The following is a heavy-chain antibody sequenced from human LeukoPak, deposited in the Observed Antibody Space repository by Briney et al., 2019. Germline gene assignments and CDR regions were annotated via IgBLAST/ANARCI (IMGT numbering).Heavy chain of an antibody. J-gene: IGHJ3*02. CDR3: TRHNFDRSGYGAFDI. V-gene: IGHV3-73*01. Sequence: GGSLKLSCAASGFTFSGSDIHWVRQASGKGLEWVGHIRSKTNNYATADAASVKGRFTFSRDDSKNTAYIQMNSLKTEDTAVYYCTRHNFDRSGYGAFDIWGQGTMVTVSS. CDR1: GFTFSGSD. CDR2: IRSKTNNYAT. D-gene: IGHD3-22*01.